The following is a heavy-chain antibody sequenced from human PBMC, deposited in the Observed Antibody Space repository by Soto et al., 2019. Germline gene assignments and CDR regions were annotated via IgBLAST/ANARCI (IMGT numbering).Heavy chain of an antibody. V-gene: IGHV3-48*02. Sequence: PGGTLRLSCAAFGFKISSSSMNWGRQAPGRGLEWVAYSSDSGSNTLYADSVKGRFTVSRDTAKNSLYLHIRGLRDEDTAVYYCARYYYDSSGYDGMDVWGQGTTVTVSS. CDR1: GFKISSSS. CDR2: SSDSGSNT. CDR3: ARYYYDSSGYDGMDV. D-gene: IGHD3-22*01. J-gene: IGHJ6*02.